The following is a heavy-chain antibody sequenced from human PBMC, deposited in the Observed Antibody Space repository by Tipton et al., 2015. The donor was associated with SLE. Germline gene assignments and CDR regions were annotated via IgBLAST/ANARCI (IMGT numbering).Heavy chain of an antibody. CDR3: ARHNRAAAIVDFLY. J-gene: IGHJ1*01. D-gene: IGHD2-15*01. Sequence: TLSLTCTVSGGSISNYYWTWIRQPPGKGLEWIGYISFSGTTYYNPSLKSRVTISVDTSKNQFSLKLSSVTATDTAVYFCARHNRAAAIVDFLYWGQGTLVTVSS. CDR2: ISFSGTT. V-gene: IGHV4-59*08. CDR1: GGSISNYY.